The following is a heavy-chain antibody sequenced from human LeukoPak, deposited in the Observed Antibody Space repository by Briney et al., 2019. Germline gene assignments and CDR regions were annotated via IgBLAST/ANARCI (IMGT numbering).Heavy chain of an antibody. V-gene: IGHV3-53*01. Sequence: GGSLRLSCAASGFTFSSYAMHWVRQAPGKGLEWVSFIYSDNTHYSDSVKGRFTISRDNSKNTLYLQMNSLRAEDTAVYYCARRAGAYSHPYDYWGQGTLVTVSS. CDR3: ARRAGAYSHPYDY. CDR1: GFTFSSYA. D-gene: IGHD4/OR15-4a*01. J-gene: IGHJ4*02. CDR2: IYSDNT.